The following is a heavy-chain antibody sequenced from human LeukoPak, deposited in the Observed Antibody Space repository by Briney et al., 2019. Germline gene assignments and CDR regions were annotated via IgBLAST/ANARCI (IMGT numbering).Heavy chain of an antibody. J-gene: IGHJ4*02. CDR3: ARERYYYDSSGYYRPDFDY. D-gene: IGHD3-22*01. CDR2: IYYSGST. Sequence: SETLSLTCTVSGGSISSSSYYWGWIRQPPGKGLEWIGSIYYSGSTYYNPSLKSRVTISVDTSKNQFSLKLSSVTAADTAVYYCARERYYYDSSGYYRPDFDYWGQGTLVTVSS. CDR1: GGSISSSSYY. V-gene: IGHV4-39*02.